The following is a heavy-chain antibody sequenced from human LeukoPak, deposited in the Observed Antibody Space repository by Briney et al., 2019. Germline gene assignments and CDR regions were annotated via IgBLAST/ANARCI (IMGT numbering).Heavy chain of an antibody. CDR3: ARDEYGDHFDY. CDR2: IYYSGST. CDR1: GGSISSSSYY. J-gene: IGHJ4*02. V-gene: IGHV4-39*07. D-gene: IGHD4-17*01. Sequence: SETLSLTCTVSGGSISSSSYYWGWIRQPPGKGLEWIGSIYYSGSTYYNPSLKSRVTISVDTSKNQFSLKLSSVTAADTAVYYCARDEYGDHFDYWGQGTMVTVSS.